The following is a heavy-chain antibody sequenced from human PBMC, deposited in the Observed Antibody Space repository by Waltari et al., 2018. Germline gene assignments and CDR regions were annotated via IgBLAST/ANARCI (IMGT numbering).Heavy chain of an antibody. CDR2: IDYGDRT. D-gene: IGHD6-13*01. CDR3: ATLTPGIADTGVRGLFDV. V-gene: IGHV3-53*01. CDR1: GFTVSSIY. J-gene: IGHJ3*01. Sequence: EMQVVESGGGLIQPGGSLRLSCAASGFTVSSIYMSWVRRAPGNGLECVAVIDYGDRTDYADSVKGRFTISRDTSKNTLDLQMNSLRGDDTALYYCATLTPGIADTGVRGLFDVWGQGTMVTVSS.